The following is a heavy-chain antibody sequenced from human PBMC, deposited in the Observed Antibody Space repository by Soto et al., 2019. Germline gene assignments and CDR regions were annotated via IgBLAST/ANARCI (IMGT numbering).Heavy chain of an antibody. CDR3: TTDEVEMATSDFDY. D-gene: IGHD5-12*01. CDR1: VFTFSNAW. V-gene: IGHV3-15*01. Sequence: GGSLRLSCAASVFTFSNAWMIWVRQAPGKGLEWVGRIKSKTDGGTTDYAAPVKGRFTISRDDSKNTLYLQMNSLKTEDTAVYYCTTDEVEMATSDFDYWGQGTLVTVSS. J-gene: IGHJ4*02. CDR2: IKSKTDGGTT.